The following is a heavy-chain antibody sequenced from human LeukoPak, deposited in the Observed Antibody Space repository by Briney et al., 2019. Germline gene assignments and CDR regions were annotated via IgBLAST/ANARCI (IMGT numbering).Heavy chain of an antibody. Sequence: PSETLSLTCTVSGGSISSSSYYWGWIRQPPGKGLEWIANIYYSGSTYLNPSLKSRVTISIDTSKNQFSLKLTSVTAADTAVYYCAGDTNGDYESWGQGTLVTVSS. CDR1: GGSISSSSYY. V-gene: IGHV4-39*02. CDR2: IYYSGST. J-gene: IGHJ5*02. D-gene: IGHD4-17*01. CDR3: AGDTNGDYES.